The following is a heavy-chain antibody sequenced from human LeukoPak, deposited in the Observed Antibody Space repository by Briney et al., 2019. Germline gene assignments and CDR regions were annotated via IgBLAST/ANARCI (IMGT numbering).Heavy chain of an antibody. Sequence: GGSLRLSCAASGFTIDDYGMSWVRQAPGKGLEWVSGINWNGGSTGYADSVKGRFTVSRDNAKNSLYLQMNSLRAEDTALYYCARGEGDGNFDYWGQGTLVTVSS. CDR3: ARGEGDGNFDY. V-gene: IGHV3-20*04. CDR2: INWNGGST. D-gene: IGHD1-26*01. CDR1: GFTIDDYG. J-gene: IGHJ4*02.